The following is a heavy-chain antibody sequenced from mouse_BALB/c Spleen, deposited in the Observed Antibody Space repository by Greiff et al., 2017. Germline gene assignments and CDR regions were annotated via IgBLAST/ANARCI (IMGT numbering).Heavy chain of an antibody. D-gene: IGHD1-2*01. CDR1: GFDFSRYW. V-gene: IGHV4-1*02. Sequence: EVQLVESGGGLVQPGGSLKLSCAASGFDFSRYWMSWVRQAPGKGLEWIGEINPDSSTINYTPSLKDKFIISRDNAKNTLYLQMSKVRSEDTALYYCARPGITPYWYFDVWGAGTTVTVSS. CDR2: INPDSSTI. CDR3: ARPGITPYWYFDV. J-gene: IGHJ1*01.